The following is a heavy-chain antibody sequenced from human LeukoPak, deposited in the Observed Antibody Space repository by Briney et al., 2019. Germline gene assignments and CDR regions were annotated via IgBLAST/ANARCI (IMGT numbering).Heavy chain of an antibody. CDR2: IYYSGST. D-gene: IGHD3-3*01. CDR1: GGSISSHY. Sequence: SETLSLTCTVSGGSISSHYWGWIRQPPGKGLEWIGYIYYSGSTNYNPSLKSRVTISVDTSKNQFSLKLSSVTAADTAVYYCARVLRFWSGYYYYYMDVWGKGTTVTVSS. CDR3: ARVLRFWSGYYYYYMDV. V-gene: IGHV4-59*11. J-gene: IGHJ6*03.